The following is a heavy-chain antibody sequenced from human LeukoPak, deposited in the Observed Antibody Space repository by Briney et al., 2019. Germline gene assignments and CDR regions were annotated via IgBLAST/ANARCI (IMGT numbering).Heavy chain of an antibody. CDR2: IYHSGST. V-gene: IGHV4-30-2*03. Sequence: SETLSLTCAVSGGSISSGGYSWSWIRQPPGKGLEWIGYIYHSGSTYYNPSLKSRVTISVDTSKNQFSLKLSSVTAADTAVYYCAKTPYSSGWVDPWGQGTLVTVSS. D-gene: IGHD6-19*01. J-gene: IGHJ5*02. CDR3: AKTPYSSGWVDP. CDR1: GGSISSGGYS.